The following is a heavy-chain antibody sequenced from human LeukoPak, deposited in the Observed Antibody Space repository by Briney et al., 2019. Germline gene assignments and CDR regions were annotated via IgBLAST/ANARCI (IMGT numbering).Heavy chain of an antibody. J-gene: IGHJ6*02. CDR2: SYYNGST. CDR1: GGSISGGVSY. D-gene: IGHD6-6*01. CDR3: ARSIISSSAYRRGYYYHGLDV. Sequence: SQTLSLTCTVSGGSISGGVSYWSWIRQHPGKGLEWIGNSYYNGSTHYNPSLKSRITISVDTSKNRLSLKVSSVTDADTAVYYCARSIISSSAYRRGYYYHGLDVWGQGTTVTVSS. V-gene: IGHV4-31*03.